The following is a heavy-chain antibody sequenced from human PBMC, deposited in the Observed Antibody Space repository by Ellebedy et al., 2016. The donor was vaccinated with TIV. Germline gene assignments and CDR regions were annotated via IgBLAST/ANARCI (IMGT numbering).Heavy chain of an antibody. CDR2: IGYDGSRK. CDR3: ASSSTSHLGH. Sequence: GESLKISCAASGFTFSNFGMHWVRQAPGGGLEWVAFIGYDGSRKHYADSVRGRFAISKDNSKNTLYLQMNSLRSDDTAVYYCASSSTSHLGHWGQGTLVTVSS. CDR1: GFTFSNFG. V-gene: IGHV3-30*02. J-gene: IGHJ4*02. D-gene: IGHD2-2*01.